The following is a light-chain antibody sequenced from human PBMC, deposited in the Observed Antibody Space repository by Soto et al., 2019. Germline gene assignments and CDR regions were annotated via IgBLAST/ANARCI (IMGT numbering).Light chain of an antibody. Sequence: DIVMTQSPDSLAVSLGERATINCKSSQSVLYSSNNKNYLAWYQQKPGQPPKLPIHWASTRKSGVPDRFSGRGSGTDFTLTISSLQAEDVAVYYCQQYYSPPLTFGGGTKVEIK. CDR2: WAS. V-gene: IGKV4-1*01. CDR3: QQYYSPPLT. CDR1: QSVLYSSNNKNY. J-gene: IGKJ4*01.